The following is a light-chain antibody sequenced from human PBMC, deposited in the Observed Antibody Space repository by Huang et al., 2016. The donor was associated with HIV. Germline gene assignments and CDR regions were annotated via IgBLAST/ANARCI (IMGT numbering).Light chain of an antibody. Sequence: EIVMPQSPLSLTVTPGVPASISFRSNPSLLHSTGYNYLDWYVQKTGQPPQALIYLGSSRAYGVPDRLSGSGLETDSTLRISRVENDGVEIYDCMQALHSVTCITFGQGTRLEIK. J-gene: IGKJ5*01. CDR3: MQALHSVTCIT. V-gene: IGKV2-28*01. CDR1: PSLLHSTGYNY. CDR2: LGS.